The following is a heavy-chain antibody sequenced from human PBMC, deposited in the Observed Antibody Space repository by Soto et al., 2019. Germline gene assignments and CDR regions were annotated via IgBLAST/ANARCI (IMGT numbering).Heavy chain of an antibody. V-gene: IGHV4-39*01. J-gene: IGHJ5*02. CDR2: IYYSGST. D-gene: IGHD3-10*01. Sequence: SETLSLTCTVSGGSISSSSYYWGWIRQPPGKGLEWIGSIYYSGSTYYNPSLKSRVTISVDTSKNQFSLKLSSVTAADTAVYYCARLRSGSRTYYYGSGPDFDLWGQGTLVTVSS. CDR3: ARLRSGSRTYYYGSGPDFDL. CDR1: GGSISSSSYY.